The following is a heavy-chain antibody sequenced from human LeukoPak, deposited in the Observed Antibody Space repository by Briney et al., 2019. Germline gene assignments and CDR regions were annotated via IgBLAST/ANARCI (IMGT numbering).Heavy chain of an antibody. J-gene: IGHJ4*02. CDR3: ATGSTSSYYHFDY. CDR2: ISGSGGST. Sequence: GGSLRLSCAASGFTFSSYAMSWVRQAPGKGLEWVSAISGSGGSTYYADSVKGRFTISRDNNKNSLFLQMNGLRTEDSAFYYCATGSTSSYYHFDYWGRGTLVTVSS. D-gene: IGHD1-26*01. CDR1: GFTFSSYA. V-gene: IGHV3-23*01.